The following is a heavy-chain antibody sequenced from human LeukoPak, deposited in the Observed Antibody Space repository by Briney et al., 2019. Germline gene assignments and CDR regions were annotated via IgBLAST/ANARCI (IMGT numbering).Heavy chain of an antibody. J-gene: IGHJ5*02. V-gene: IGHV3-7*05. CDR1: GFSFGSYW. Sequence: GGSLRLSCAASGFSFGSYWMSWVRQAPGKGLEWVANIKQDGSEKYYVDSVKGRFTISRDNAQKSLYLQMNSVRAEDTAVYHCARELTIATTPWFDPWGQGILVTVSS. D-gene: IGHD1-1*01. CDR3: ARELTIATTPWFDP. CDR2: IKQDGSEK.